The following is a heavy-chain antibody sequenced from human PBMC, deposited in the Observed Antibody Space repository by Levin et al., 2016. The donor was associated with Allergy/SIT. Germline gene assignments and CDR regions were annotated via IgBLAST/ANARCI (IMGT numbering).Heavy chain of an antibody. J-gene: IGHJ3*02. V-gene: IGHV3-48*03. CDR3: ARGDIVVVVAAPGGAFDI. D-gene: IGHD2-15*01. CDR2: ISSSGSTI. Sequence: VRQAPGKGLEWVSYISSSGSTIYYADSVKGRFTISRDNAKNSLYLQMNSLRAEDTAVYYCARGDIVVVVAAPGGAFDIWGQGTMVTVSS.